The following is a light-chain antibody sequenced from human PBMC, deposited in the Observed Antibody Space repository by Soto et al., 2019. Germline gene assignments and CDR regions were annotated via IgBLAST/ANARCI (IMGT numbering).Light chain of an antibody. Sequence: DIQMTQSPSSLSASVGDRVTITCRASQYISDYLTWFQQKPGKAPKLLIYAASNLQSGVPSRFTGSGSGTDFTLTINSLQPEDFATYYCQQSYSTPPYTFGQGTKLEI. V-gene: IGKV1-39*01. CDR1: QYISDY. CDR2: AAS. CDR3: QQSYSTPPYT. J-gene: IGKJ2*01.